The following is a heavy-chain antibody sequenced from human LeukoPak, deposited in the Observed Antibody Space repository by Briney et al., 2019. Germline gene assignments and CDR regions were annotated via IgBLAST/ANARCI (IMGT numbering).Heavy chain of an antibody. CDR3: AEWAPLGFLSFDY. D-gene: IGHD2/OR15-2a*01. V-gene: IGHV3-23*01. Sequence: GGSLRLSCAASGFTFNNYAMSWVRQAPGKGLEWVSAISGSGDNTFYADSVKGRFTISRDEYEDTLYLHMSSLRVEDTALYHCAEWAPLGFLSFDYWGQRTLVTVSS. CDR1: GFTFNNYA. J-gene: IGHJ4*02. CDR2: ISGSGDNT.